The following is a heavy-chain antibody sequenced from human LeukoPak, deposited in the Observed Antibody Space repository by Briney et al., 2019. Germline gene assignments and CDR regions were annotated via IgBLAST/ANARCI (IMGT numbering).Heavy chain of an antibody. D-gene: IGHD5-24*01. CDR3: ARRETYLDY. J-gene: IGHJ4*02. Sequence: GESLKISCKGSGYSFTTYWIAWVRQMPGKGLEWMGIIYPGDSDTRYSPSFQGQVTISADKSIGTAYLQWSSLKASDTAVYYCARRETYLDYWGQGTLVTVSS. CDR1: GYSFTTYW. CDR2: IYPGDSDT. V-gene: IGHV5-51*01.